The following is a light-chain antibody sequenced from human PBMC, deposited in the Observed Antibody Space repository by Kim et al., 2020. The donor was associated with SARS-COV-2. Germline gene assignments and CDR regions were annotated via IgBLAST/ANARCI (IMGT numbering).Light chain of an antibody. J-gene: IGLJ3*02. Sequence: SYELTQPPSVSVAPGKTARITCGGNHIGSKSVHWYQQKPGQAPALVIYYDTDRPSGIPERFSGSTSGNTATLTISRVEAGDEADYYCQVWDSTSDHLVFG. CDR2: YDT. CDR3: QVWDSTSDHLV. V-gene: IGLV3-21*04. CDR1: HIGSKS.